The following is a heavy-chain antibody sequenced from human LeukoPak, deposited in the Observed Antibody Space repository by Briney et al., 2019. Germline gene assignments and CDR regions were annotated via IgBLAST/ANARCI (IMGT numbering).Heavy chain of an antibody. V-gene: IGHV4-4*07. CDR1: GGSISSYY. Sequence: SETLSPTCTVSGGSISSYYWSWIRQPAGKGLEWIGRIYTSGSTNYNPSLKSRVTMSVDTSKNQFSLKLSSVTAADTAVYYCAREHCSSTSCRYYYYYGMDVWGQGTTVTVSS. CDR3: AREHCSSTSCRYYYYYGMDV. D-gene: IGHD2-2*01. CDR2: IYTSGST. J-gene: IGHJ6*02.